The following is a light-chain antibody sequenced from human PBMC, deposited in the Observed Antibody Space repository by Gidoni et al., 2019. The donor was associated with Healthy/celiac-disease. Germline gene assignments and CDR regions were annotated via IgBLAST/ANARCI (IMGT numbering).Light chain of an antibody. CDR1: QSGSSY. J-gene: IGKJ3*01. Sequence: DIQLTQSPSSLSASVGDSVTITCRASQSGSSYLNWYQQKPGKAPKLLIYAASSLQSGVPSRFSGSGSGTDFTLTISSLQPEDFATNYCRQSYSTPFTFGPGTKVDIK. CDR3: RQSYSTPFT. V-gene: IGKV1-39*01. CDR2: AAS.